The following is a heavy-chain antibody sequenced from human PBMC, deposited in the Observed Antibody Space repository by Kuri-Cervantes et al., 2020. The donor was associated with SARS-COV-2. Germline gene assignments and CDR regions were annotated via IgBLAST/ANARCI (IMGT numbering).Heavy chain of an antibody. V-gene: IGHV1-46*01. CDR3: ARDRTWGNDYGDYADYYYYGMDV. Sequence: ASVKVSCKASGYTFTSYYMHWVRQAPGQGLEWMGIINPSGGSTSYAQKFQGRVTMTTDTSTSTAYMELSSLRSEDTAVYYCARDRTWGNDYGDYADYYYYGMDVWGQGTTVTVSS. CDR2: INPSGGST. J-gene: IGHJ6*02. CDR1: GYTFTSYY. D-gene: IGHD4-17*01.